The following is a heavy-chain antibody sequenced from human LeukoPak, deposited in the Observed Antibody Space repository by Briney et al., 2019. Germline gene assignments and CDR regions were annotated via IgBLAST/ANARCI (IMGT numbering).Heavy chain of an antibody. D-gene: IGHD3-22*01. CDR2: ISYDGTNK. Sequence: GGSLRLSCAASGFTFSSYAMHWVRQAPGKGLEWVTIISYDGTNKYYADSVKGRFTISRDNSKNTLFLQMNSLRAEDTAVYYCARSNYYDSRSWGFDIWGQGTMVTVSS. CDR3: ARSNYYDSRSWGFDI. V-gene: IGHV3-30*04. J-gene: IGHJ3*02. CDR1: GFTFSSYA.